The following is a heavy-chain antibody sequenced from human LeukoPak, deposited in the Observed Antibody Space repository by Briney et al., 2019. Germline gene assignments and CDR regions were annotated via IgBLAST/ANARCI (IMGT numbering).Heavy chain of an antibody. D-gene: IGHD3-22*01. CDR2: ISYDGTNK. Sequence: GGSLRLSCAASGFTFSSYAMHWVRQAPGKGLEWVTIISYDGTNKYYADSVKGRFTISRDNSKNTLFLQMNSLRAEDTAVYYCARSNYYDSRSWGFDIWGQGTMVTVSS. CDR3: ARSNYYDSRSWGFDI. V-gene: IGHV3-30*04. J-gene: IGHJ3*02. CDR1: GFTFSSYA.